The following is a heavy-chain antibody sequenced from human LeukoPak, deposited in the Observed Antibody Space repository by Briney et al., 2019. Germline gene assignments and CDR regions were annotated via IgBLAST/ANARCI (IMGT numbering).Heavy chain of an antibody. V-gene: IGHV3-23*01. Sequence: GDSLRLSCAASGFTFTYYGMSWVRQAPGRGLEWVSAINSGGSSTQYADSVKGRFTISRDNSKNTLYLQMNSLRAEDTAVYYCARSIAFDIWGQGTMVTVSS. CDR1: GFTFTYYG. CDR3: ARSIAFDI. J-gene: IGHJ3*02. D-gene: IGHD6-6*01. CDR2: INSGGSST.